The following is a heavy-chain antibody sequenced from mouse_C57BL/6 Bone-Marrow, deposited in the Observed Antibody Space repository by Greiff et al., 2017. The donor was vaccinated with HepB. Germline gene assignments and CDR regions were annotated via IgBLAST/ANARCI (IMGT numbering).Heavy chain of an antibody. V-gene: IGHV1-55*01. CDR1: GYTFTSYW. J-gene: IGHJ3*01. D-gene: IGHD1-1*01. Sequence: QVQLQQPGAELVKPGASVKMSCKASGYTFTSYWITWVKQRPGQGLEWIGDIYPGSGSTNYNEKFKSKATLTVDTSSSTAYMQLSCLTSEDSAVYSCARSNYYGSRFAYWGQGTLVTVAA. CDR2: IYPGSGST. CDR3: ARSNYYGSRFAY.